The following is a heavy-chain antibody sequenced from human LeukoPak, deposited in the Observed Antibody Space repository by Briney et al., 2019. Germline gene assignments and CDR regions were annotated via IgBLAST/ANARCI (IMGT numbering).Heavy chain of an antibody. J-gene: IGHJ4*02. D-gene: IGHD6-19*01. CDR3: AKDPGYSSGWLLDY. V-gene: IGHV3-30*18. CDR1: GFTITTYW. Sequence: GGSLRLSCAASGFTITTYWMTWVRQAPGKGLEWVAVISYDGSNKYYADSVKGRFTISRDNSKNTLYLQMNSLRAEDTAVYYCAKDPGYSSGWLLDYWGQGTLVTVSS. CDR2: ISYDGSNK.